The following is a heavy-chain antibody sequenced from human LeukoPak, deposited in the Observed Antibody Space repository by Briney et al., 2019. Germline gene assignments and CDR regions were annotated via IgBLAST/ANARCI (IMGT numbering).Heavy chain of an antibody. D-gene: IGHD1-26*01. J-gene: IGHJ4*02. CDR3: AKEVTSGSYRGLDY. V-gene: IGHV3-23*01. CDR1: GFTFSSYG. Sequence: GGSLRLSCAASGFTFSSYGMSWVRQAPGKGLEWVSTISGSGGSTYFADSAKGRLTISRDNSKNTLYLQMNSLRAEDTAVYYCAKEVTSGSYRGLDYWGQGTLVIVSS. CDR2: ISGSGGST.